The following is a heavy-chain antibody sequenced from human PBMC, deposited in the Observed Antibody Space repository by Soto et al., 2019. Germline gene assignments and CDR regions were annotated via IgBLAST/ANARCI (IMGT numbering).Heavy chain of an antibody. Sequence: PGWSLRLSCAASGFPFINYATSWVRQAPGKGLEWVSAISGSGGSTYYADSVKGRFTISRDNSKNTLYLQMNSLRAEDTAVYYCANCPLDDVWSGPGAWGQGTLVTVSS. CDR1: GFPFINYA. CDR2: ISGSGGST. J-gene: IGHJ5*02. V-gene: IGHV3-23*01. CDR3: ANCPLDDVWSGPGA. D-gene: IGHD3-3*01.